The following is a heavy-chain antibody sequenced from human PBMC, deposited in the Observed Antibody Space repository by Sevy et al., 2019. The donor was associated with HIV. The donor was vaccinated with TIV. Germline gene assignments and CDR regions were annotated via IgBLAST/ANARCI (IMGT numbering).Heavy chain of an antibody. D-gene: IGHD3-22*01. V-gene: IGHV3-21*01. CDR3: ARDWMYYYDSSGYYYVDAFDI. CDR1: GFTFSSYS. J-gene: IGHJ3*02. CDR2: ISSSSSYI. Sequence: GGSLRLSCAASGFTFSSYSMNWVRQAPGKGLEWVSSISSSSSYIYYADSVKGRFTISRDNAKNSLYLQMNSLRAEETAVYYCARDWMYYYDSSGYYYVDAFDIWGQGTMVTVSS.